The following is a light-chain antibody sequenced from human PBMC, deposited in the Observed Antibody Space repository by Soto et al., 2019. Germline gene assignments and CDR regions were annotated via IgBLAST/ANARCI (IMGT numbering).Light chain of an antibody. CDR2: GAS. V-gene: IGKV3D-15*01. CDR3: QQHGQWPIT. J-gene: IGKJ5*01. Sequence: EIVMTQSPGTLSLSPGERATLPCRASQNITNNYVAWYQHKPGQAPRLLIYGASTRATGIPARFSGSGSGTEFTLTISSLQSEDVAVYYCQQHGQWPITFGQGTRLEIK. CDR1: QNITNN.